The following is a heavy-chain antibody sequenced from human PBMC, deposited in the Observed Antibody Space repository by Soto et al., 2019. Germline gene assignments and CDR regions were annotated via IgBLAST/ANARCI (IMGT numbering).Heavy chain of an antibody. V-gene: IGHV3-30*18. CDR2: ISYDGSNK. J-gene: IGHJ6*02. CDR1: GFNFSSYG. CDR3: AKDRYCSGGTCLNFYGMDV. Sequence: GSLILPCGASGFNFSSYGIHWVRQAPGKGLEWVAVISYDGSNKYYADSVKGRFTISRDNSKNTLYLQMNSLRTEDTAMYYCAKDRYCSGGTCLNFYGMDVWGQGTTVTVSS. D-gene: IGHD2-15*01.